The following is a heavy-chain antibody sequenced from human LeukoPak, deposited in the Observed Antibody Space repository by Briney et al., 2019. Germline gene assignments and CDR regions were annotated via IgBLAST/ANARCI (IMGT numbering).Heavy chain of an antibody. V-gene: IGHV3-48*01. Sequence: GGSLRLSCAASGFTFTTYWMSWVRQAPGKGLEWVSYISSSGTTISYAQSVKGRFTITRDNAQNSLTLHMNTLRADDTAVYYCAKDGGTHFDHWGQGTLVTVSS. CDR3: AKDGGTHFDH. J-gene: IGHJ4*02. CDR2: ISSSGTTI. CDR1: GFTFTTYW. D-gene: IGHD1-26*01.